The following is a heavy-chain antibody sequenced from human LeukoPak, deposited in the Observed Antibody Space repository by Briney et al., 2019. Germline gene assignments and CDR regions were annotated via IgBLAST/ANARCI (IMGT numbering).Heavy chain of an antibody. CDR1: GGSISSGSYY. Sequence: SETLSLTCSVSGGSISSGSYYWGWIRQPPGKGLEWIGSIYHSGSTYYNPSLKSRVTISVDTSKNQLSLKLSSVTAADTAVYYCAREPGFDSSGYLNWFDPWGQGTLVTVSS. CDR2: IYHSGST. V-gene: IGHV4-39*07. D-gene: IGHD3-22*01. J-gene: IGHJ5*02. CDR3: AREPGFDSSGYLNWFDP.